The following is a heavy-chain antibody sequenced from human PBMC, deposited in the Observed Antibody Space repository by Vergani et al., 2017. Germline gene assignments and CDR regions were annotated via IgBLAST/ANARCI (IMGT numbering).Heavy chain of an antibody. V-gene: IGHV3-30*18. J-gene: IGHJ6*02. CDR3: AKVKVRDYYYYGMDV. D-gene: IGHD1-1*01. CDR2: ISYDGSNK. CDR1: GFTFSSYG. Sequence: VQLVESGGGLVKPGGSLRLSCAASGFTFSSYGMHWVRQAPGKGLEWVAVISYDGSNKYYADSVKGRFTISRDNSKNTLYLQMNSLRAEDTAVYYCAKVKVRDYYYYGMDVWGQGTTVTVSS.